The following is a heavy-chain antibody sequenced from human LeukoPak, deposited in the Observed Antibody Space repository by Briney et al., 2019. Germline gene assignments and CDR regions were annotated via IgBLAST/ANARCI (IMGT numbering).Heavy chain of an antibody. Sequence: SETLSLTCTVSGGSISSGGYYWSWRRQHPGKGLEWIGYIYYSGSTYYNPSLKSRVTISVDTSKNQFSLKLSSVTAADTAVYYCARELRPYYYDSSGPIWGNYFDYWGQGTLVTVSS. CDR1: GGSISSGGYY. V-gene: IGHV4-31*03. CDR3: ARELRPYYYDSSGPIWGNYFDY. CDR2: IYYSGST. J-gene: IGHJ4*02. D-gene: IGHD3-22*01.